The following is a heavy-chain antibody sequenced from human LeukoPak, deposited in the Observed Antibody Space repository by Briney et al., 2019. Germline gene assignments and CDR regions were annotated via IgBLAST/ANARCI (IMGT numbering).Heavy chain of an antibody. D-gene: IGHD6-6*01. V-gene: IGHV3-66*01. Sequence: GGSLRLSCAASGFSVTSNYMSWVRQAPGKGLQWVSVINSDGSTYYADSVKGRFTISRDNSKNTLYLQMNSLRAADTAVYYCARDKGTSYLSSFDYWGQGTLVTVSS. CDR3: ARDKGTSYLSSFDY. CDR1: GFSVTSNY. J-gene: IGHJ4*02. CDR2: INSDGST.